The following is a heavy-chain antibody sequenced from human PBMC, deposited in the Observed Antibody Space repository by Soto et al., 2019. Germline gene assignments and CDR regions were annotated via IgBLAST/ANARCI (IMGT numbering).Heavy chain of an antibody. J-gene: IGHJ6*02. D-gene: IGHD6-13*01. CDR2: IRSKAYGGTT. CDR3: SIAAAGYYYGMDV. Sequence: SLRLSCTASGFTFGDYAMSWFRQAPGKGLEWVGFIRSKAYGGTTEYAASVKGRFTISRDDSKSIAYLQMNSLKTEDTAAYYCSIAAAGYYYGMDVWGQGTTVTVSS. CDR1: GFTFGDYA. V-gene: IGHV3-49*03.